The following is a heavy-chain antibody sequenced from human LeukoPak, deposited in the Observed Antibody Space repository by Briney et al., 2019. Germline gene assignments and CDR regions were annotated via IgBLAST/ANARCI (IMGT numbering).Heavy chain of an antibody. Sequence: PGGSLRLSCAASGFTVSSNYMSWVRQAPGKGLEWVSSVSNSGDYIHYADSVKGRFTISRDNSKNSLYLQMNSLRAEDTAVYYCARALIGYYFDYWGQGTLVTVSS. J-gene: IGHJ4*02. CDR1: GFTVSSNY. D-gene: IGHD2-8*01. CDR3: ARALIGYYFDY. V-gene: IGHV3-21*06. CDR2: VSNSGDYI.